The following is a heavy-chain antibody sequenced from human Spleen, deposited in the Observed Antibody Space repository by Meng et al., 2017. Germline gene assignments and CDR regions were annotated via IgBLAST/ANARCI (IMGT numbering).Heavy chain of an antibody. CDR1: GGTFSSYA. Sequence: ASVKVSCKASGGTFSSYAISWVRQAPGQGLEWMGWISTYNGNTNYAQKLQGRVTMTTDTSTSTAYMEVRSLRSDDTAVYYCARDRQAGYWGQGTLVTVSS. CDR3: ARDRQAGY. J-gene: IGHJ4*02. CDR2: ISTYNGNT. V-gene: IGHV1-18*01.